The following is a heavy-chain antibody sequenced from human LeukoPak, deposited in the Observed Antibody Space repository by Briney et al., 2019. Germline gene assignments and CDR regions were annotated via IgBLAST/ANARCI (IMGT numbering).Heavy chain of an antibody. CDR3: ARDYPRYDSSGYYLDY. CDR2: ISSSSTYI. Sequence: GSLRLSCAASGFTFSSYSMNWVRQAPGKGLEWVSSISSSSTYIYYVDSVKGRFTISRDNAKNSLYLQMNSLRAEGTAVYYCARDYPRYDSSGYYLDYWGQGTLVTVSS. V-gene: IGHV3-21*01. CDR1: GFTFSSYS. J-gene: IGHJ4*02. D-gene: IGHD3-22*01.